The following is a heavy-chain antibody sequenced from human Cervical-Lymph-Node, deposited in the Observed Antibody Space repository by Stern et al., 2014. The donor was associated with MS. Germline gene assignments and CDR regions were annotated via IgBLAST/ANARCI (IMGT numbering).Heavy chain of an antibody. CDR2: ISHSGDT. J-gene: IGHJ4*02. V-gene: IGHV4-59*08. Sequence: QLQLQESGPGLVKPSETLSLTCAVSGGSISSRYWGWIRQPPGKGLEWIGLISHSGDTKDNPSLKSRVTISLDTSKNQFSLKVPSVTAADTAVYYCARLSTAVDFWGQGTLVTVSS. CDR1: GGSISSRY. CDR3: ARLSTAVDF.